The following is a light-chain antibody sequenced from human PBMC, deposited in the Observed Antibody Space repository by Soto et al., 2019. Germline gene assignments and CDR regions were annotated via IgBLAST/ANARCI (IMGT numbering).Light chain of an antibody. CDR3: QHRSNWPLT. CDR2: DAS. J-gene: IGKJ5*01. Sequence: EIVLTQSPATLSLSPGERATLSCRASQSVSSYLAWYQQKPGQAPRLLIYDASNRATGIPPRFSGSGSGTDFTLTISSLEPEDFAVYDCQHRSNWPLTFGQGTRLEIK. CDR1: QSVSSY. V-gene: IGKV3-11*01.